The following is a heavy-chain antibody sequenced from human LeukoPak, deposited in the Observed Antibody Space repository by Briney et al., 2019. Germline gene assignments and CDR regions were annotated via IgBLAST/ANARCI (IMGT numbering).Heavy chain of an antibody. CDR1: GGSFSGYY. D-gene: IGHD4-17*01. CDR2: INHSGST. Sequence: PSETLSLTCAVYGGSFSGYYWSWIRQPPGKGLEWIGEINHSGSTNYNPSLKSRVTISVDTSKNQFSLKLSSVTAADTAVYYCARARATVYPRLPISGKRTYYFDYWGQGTLVTVSS. V-gene: IGHV4-34*01. J-gene: IGHJ4*02. CDR3: ARARATVYPRLPISGKRTYYFDY.